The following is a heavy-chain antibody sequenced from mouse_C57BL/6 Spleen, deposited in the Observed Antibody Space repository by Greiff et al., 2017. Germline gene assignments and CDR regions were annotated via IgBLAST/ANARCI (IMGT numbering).Heavy chain of an antibody. CDR3: ARHEEDMDY. V-gene: IGHV5-15*01. J-gene: IGHJ4*01. Sequence: DVMLVESGGGLVQPGGSLKLSCAASGFTFSDYGMAWVRQAPRKGPEWVAFISNLAYSIYYADTVTGRFTISRENAKNTLYLEMSSLRSEDTAMYYCARHEEDMDYWGQGTSVTVSS. CDR1: GFTFSDYG. CDR2: ISNLAYSI.